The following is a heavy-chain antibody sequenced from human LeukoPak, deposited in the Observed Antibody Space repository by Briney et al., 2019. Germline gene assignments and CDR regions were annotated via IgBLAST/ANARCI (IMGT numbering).Heavy chain of an antibody. CDR1: GHTFTSYY. CDR2: INPSGGST. V-gene: IGHV1-46*01. D-gene: IGHD3-16*02. J-gene: IGHJ4*02. CDR3: ARAEAAFGGVIDPFAY. Sequence: ASVKVSCKASGHTFTSYYMHWVRQAPGQGLEWMGIINPSGGSTTYAQKFQGRVTMTRDTSTSTVYVELSSLRSEDTAVYYCARAEAAFGGVIDPFAYWDQGTLVTVSS.